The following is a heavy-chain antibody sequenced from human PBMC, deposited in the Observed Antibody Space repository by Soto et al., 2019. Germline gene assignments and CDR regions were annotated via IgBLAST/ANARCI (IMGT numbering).Heavy chain of an antibody. V-gene: IGHV3-23*01. CDR3: AKKGSSGPGSQYFDY. CDR2: FRTSGDGCTK. Sequence: PWVSMRLSSAASGCTLSSYSLSSVPQATRKRLEWVSGFRTSGDGCTKYYADSVTGRFTISRDNSKNMLFLKMNSLRGEDTAIYYCAKKGSSGPGSQYFDYWGQGTLVTVSS. J-gene: IGHJ4*02. D-gene: IGHD3-10*01. CDR1: GCTLSSYS.